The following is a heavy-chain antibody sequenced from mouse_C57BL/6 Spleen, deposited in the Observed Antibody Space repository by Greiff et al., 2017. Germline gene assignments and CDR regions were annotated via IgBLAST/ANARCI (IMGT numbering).Heavy chain of an antibody. V-gene: IGHV5-6*01. CDR2: ISSGGSFT. Sequence: EVKLMESGGDLVKPGGSLKLSCAASGFTFSSYGMSWVRQTPDKRLEWVATISSGGSFTYYPDSVKGRFTISRDNAKNTLYLQMSSLKSEDTAMYYCARQLRVHLFGYWGQGTTLTVSS. J-gene: IGHJ2*01. CDR3: ARQLRVHLFGY. D-gene: IGHD3-2*02. CDR1: GFTFSSYG.